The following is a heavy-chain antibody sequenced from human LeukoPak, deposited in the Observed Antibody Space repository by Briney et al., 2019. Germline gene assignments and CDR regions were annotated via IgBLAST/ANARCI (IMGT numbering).Heavy chain of an antibody. CDR3: ARGGWNKFDY. V-gene: IGHV4-61*05. CDR2: IFYSGTT. J-gene: IGHJ4*02. CDR1: GGSITTSTYY. D-gene: IGHD2-15*01. Sequence: SETLSLTCTVSGGSITTSTYYWGWIRQPPGKGLEWIGFIFYSGTTNYNPSLKSRVTISVDTSKNQFSLKLSSVTAADTAVYYCARGGWNKFDYWGQGTLVTVSS.